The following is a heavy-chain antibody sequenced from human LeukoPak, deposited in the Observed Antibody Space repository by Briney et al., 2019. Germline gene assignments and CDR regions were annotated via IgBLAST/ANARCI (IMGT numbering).Heavy chain of an antibody. CDR2: INPSGGST. V-gene: IGHV1-46*01. CDR1: GYTFTSYY. D-gene: IGHD3-22*01. CDR3: ARDYYYDSSGYYSFDY. Sequence: GASVKVSCKASGYTFTSYYMHWVRQAPGQGLEWMGIINPSGGSTSYAQKFQGRATMTRVTSTSTVYMELSSLRSEDTAVYYCARDYYYDSSGYYSFDYWGQGTLVTVSS. J-gene: IGHJ4*02.